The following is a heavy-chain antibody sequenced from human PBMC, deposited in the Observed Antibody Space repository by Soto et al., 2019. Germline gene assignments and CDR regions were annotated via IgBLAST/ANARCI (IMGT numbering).Heavy chain of an antibody. CDR1: GFTFSDYW. CDR2: INSGGSGT. Sequence: EVQLVESGGGLVQPGGSLRLSCAASGFTFSDYWMHWVRQAPGEGLVWVSRINSGGSGTNYADSVKGRFTISRDNSKDTVHLQMNSLRAEDTAVYYCARYEYGSGSYYPWCQGTLVTVSS. J-gene: IGHJ5*02. D-gene: IGHD3-10*01. V-gene: IGHV3-74*01. CDR3: ARYEYGSGSYYP.